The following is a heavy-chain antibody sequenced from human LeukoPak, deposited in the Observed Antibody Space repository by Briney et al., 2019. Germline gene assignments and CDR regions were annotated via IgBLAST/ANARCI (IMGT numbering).Heavy chain of an antibody. CDR1: AGSVTNGDYY. J-gene: IGHJ4*02. Sequence: PSETLSLTCTVSAGSVTNGDYYWSWLRQPPGKALEWIAFVYYTGSTYYTPSLEGRVTISVDTSKNQFSLKLSSVTAADTAVYSCARVYYDSSGYYVGDYWGQGTLLTVSP. CDR2: VYYTGST. V-gene: IGHV4-61*08. CDR3: ARVYYDSSGYYVGDY. D-gene: IGHD3-22*01.